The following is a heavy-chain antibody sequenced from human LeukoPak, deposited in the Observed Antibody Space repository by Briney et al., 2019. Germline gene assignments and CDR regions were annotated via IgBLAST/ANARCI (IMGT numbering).Heavy chain of an antibody. Sequence: QPGGSLRLSCAASGFTVSSNYMSWVRQAPGKGLEWVSVIYTGGTTYYADSVKGRFSISRDNSKNTVFLQMKSLRAEDTAVYYCAKDRSTLTTKYFDYWGQGTLVTVSS. CDR2: IYTGGTT. CDR3: AKDRSTLTTKYFDY. J-gene: IGHJ4*02. D-gene: IGHD5/OR15-5a*01. V-gene: IGHV3-66*01. CDR1: GFTVSSNY.